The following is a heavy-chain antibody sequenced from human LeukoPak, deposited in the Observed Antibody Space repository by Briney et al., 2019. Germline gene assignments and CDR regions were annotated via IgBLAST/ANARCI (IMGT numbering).Heavy chain of an antibody. Sequence: SETLSLTCAVSGYSISSGYYWGWIRQPPGKGLEWIGSIYHSGSTYYNPSLKSRVTISVDTSKNQFSLKLSSVTAADTAVYYCARQQRGDIVVVPAAPTLFDYWGQGTLVTASS. CDR3: ARQQRGDIVVVPAAPTLFDY. J-gene: IGHJ4*02. CDR2: IYHSGST. V-gene: IGHV4-38-2*01. D-gene: IGHD2-2*01. CDR1: GYSISSGYY.